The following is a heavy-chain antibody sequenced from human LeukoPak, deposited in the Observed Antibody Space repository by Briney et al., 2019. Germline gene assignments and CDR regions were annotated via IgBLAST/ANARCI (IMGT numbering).Heavy chain of an antibody. Sequence: GGSLRLSCAGGVTFFDYSMNWIRPAPGKGLEWGSYISSSSSTVYYTDSVKGRFTISRENAKRSLYLQMNSLRAEDTAVYYCVGWGSDESWGQGTLVTVSS. CDR2: ISSSSSTV. V-gene: IGHV3-48*01. D-gene: IGHD3-10*01. CDR1: GVTFFDYS. CDR3: VGWGSDES. J-gene: IGHJ5*02.